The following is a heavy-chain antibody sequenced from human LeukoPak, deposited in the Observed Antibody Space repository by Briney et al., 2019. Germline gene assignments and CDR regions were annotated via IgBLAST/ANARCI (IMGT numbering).Heavy chain of an antibody. CDR1: GFHFSTSW. CDR2: IDKHGSGE. V-gene: IGHV3-7*01. CDR3: ARDAGWGYYDL. D-gene: IGHD1-26*01. Sequence: AGGSLRLSCVASGFHFSTSWVTWVRQAPGKGLEWVANIDKHGSGEYYVDPVKGRFAISRDYASNSVFLQMDSLRAEDTSVYYCARDAGWGYYDLWGQGTPVTVSS. J-gene: IGHJ4*02.